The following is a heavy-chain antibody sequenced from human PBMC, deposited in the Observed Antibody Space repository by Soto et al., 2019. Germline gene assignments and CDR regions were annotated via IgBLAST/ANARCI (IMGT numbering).Heavy chain of an antibody. CDR3: ARDRGGSYSGYYYYGMDV. V-gene: IGHV1-3*01. CDR2: INAGNGNT. Sequence: ASVKVSCKASGSTFTSYAMHWVRQAPGQRLEWMGWINAGNGNTKYSQKFQGRVTITRDTSASTAYMELSSLRSEDTAVYYCARDRGGSYSGYYYYGMDVWGQGTTVTVSS. J-gene: IGHJ6*02. D-gene: IGHD1-26*01. CDR1: GSTFTSYA.